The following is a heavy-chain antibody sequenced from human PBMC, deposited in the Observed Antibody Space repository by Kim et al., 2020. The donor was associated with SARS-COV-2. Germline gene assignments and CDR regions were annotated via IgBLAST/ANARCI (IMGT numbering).Heavy chain of an antibody. CDR2: ST. V-gene: IGHV3-53*01. Sequence: STYYPEPVQGRFTISRDNVKTTLYLQMSGLRAEDTAMYDCATGPSPWIVDYWGQGTPVAVSS. J-gene: IGHJ4*02. D-gene: IGHD1-1*01. CDR3: ATGPSPWIVDY.